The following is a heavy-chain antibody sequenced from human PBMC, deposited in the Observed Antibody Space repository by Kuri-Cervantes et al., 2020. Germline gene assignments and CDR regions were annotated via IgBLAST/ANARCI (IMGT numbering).Heavy chain of an antibody. V-gene: IGHV1-46*01. CDR2: INPSGGST. J-gene: IGHJ3*01. CDR1: GYTFTSYY. CDR3: ARVRSTTRMDARGAFDL. D-gene: IGHD2-2*01. Sequence: ASVKVSCKASGYTFTSYYMHWVRQAPGQGLEWMGIINPSGGSTSYAQKFQGRVTMTRDTSTSTVYMELSSLRSEDTAVYYCARVRSTTRMDARGAFDLWGQGTGVTVSS.